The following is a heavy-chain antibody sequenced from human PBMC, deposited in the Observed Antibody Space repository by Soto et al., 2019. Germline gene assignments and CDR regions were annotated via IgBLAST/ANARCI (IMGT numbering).Heavy chain of an antibody. Sequence: QVQLQESGPGLVKPSETLSLTCTVSGGSISSYYWSWIRQPPGKGLEWIGYISYSGSTNYNSSLKSRVTISVDTSKNQFSLKLRSVTAADTAVYYCAREGVTPSYYYYYGMDVWGQGTTVTVSS. J-gene: IGHJ6*02. V-gene: IGHV4-59*01. CDR1: GGSISSYY. CDR2: ISYSGST. CDR3: AREGVTPSYYYYYGMDV. D-gene: IGHD5-18*01.